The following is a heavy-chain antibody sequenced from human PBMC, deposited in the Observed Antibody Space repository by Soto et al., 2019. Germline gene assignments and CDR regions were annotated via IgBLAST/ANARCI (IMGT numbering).Heavy chain of an antibody. Sequence: SETLSLTCTVSGGSISNSNYYWGWIRQSPGKGLAWIGSVYYRGRSYSKSSVKSRVTIFVDTSNNQFSQNFNSVPASDTVVYYCVSQRTSVLTQAYFDYWGPGALVTVSS. CDR2: VYYRGRS. D-gene: IGHD2-8*01. CDR3: VSQRTSVLTQAYFDY. J-gene: IGHJ4*01. CDR1: GGSISNSNYY. V-gene: IGHV4-39*01.